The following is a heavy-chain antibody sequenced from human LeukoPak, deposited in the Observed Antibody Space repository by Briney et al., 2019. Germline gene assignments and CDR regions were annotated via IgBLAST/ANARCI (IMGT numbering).Heavy chain of an antibody. Sequence: GGSLRLSCAASGFTFSSYWMSWMRQAPGKGLEWVANIKYDGNEEYYVDSVKGRFTISRDNAKNSLYLQLNSLRVEDTAVYYCKSGGAAPGSFDYWGQGTLVTVS. D-gene: IGHD1-1*01. CDR2: IKYDGNEE. J-gene: IGHJ4*02. CDR3: KSGGAAPGSFDY. CDR1: GFTFSSYW. V-gene: IGHV3-7*01.